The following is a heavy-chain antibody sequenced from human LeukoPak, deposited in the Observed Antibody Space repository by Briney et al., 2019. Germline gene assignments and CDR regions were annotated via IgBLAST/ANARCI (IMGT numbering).Heavy chain of an antibody. CDR3: ATLLTNYCSGGSCYRGNWFDP. Sequence: ASVNVSCKVSGYTLTELSMHWVRQAPGKGLEWMGGFDPEDGETIYAQKFQGRVTMTEDTSTDTAYMELSSLRSEDTAVYYCATLLTNYCSGGSCYRGNWFDPWGPGTLVTVSS. V-gene: IGHV1-24*01. J-gene: IGHJ5*02. CDR1: GYTLTELS. D-gene: IGHD2-15*01. CDR2: FDPEDGET.